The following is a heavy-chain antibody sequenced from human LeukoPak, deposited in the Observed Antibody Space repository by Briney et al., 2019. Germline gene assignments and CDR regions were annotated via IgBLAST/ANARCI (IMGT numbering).Heavy chain of an antibody. D-gene: IGHD6-19*01. Sequence: SETLSLTCAVYGGSFSGYYWSWIRQPPGKGLEWIGEINHSGSTNYNPSLKRRFTISVDTSKNQFSLKLSSVTAAHTAVYYWARRSYSSGWYYWGQGTLVTVSS. J-gene: IGHJ4*01. CDR3: ARRSYSSGWYY. V-gene: IGHV4-34*01. CDR1: GGSFSGYY. CDR2: INHSGST.